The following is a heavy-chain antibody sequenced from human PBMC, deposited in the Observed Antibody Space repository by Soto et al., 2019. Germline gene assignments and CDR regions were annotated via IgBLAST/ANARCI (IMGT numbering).Heavy chain of an antibody. D-gene: IGHD6-19*01. CDR2: TDYSGNT. Sequence: QVQLQESGPGLVRPSETLSLTCTVFSDSISSYYWIWIRQSPGKGLEWIGYTDYSGNTNYNPSLKSRATISGDTSKNQFSLRLSSVTAADTAVYYCARAVGDPLYYLDYWGQGTLVTVSS. CDR3: ARAVGDPLYYLDY. J-gene: IGHJ4*02. CDR1: SDSISSYY. V-gene: IGHV4-59*08.